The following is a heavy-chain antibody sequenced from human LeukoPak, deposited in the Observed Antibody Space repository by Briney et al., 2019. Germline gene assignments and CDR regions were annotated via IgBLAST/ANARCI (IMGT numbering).Heavy chain of an antibody. D-gene: IGHD2-15*01. J-gene: IGHJ4*02. CDR1: GGSFSGYY. CDR2: INHSGST. V-gene: IGHV4-34*01. Sequence: KTSETLSLTCAVYGGSFSGYYWSWIRQPPGKGLEWIGEINHSGSTNYNPSLKSRVTISVDTSKNQFSLKLSSETAADTAVYYCARFRRWWYFDYWGQGTLVTVSS. CDR3: ARFRRWWYFDY.